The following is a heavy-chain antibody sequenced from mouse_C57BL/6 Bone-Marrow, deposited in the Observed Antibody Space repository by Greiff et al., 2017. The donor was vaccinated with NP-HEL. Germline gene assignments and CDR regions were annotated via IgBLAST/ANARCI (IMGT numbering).Heavy chain of an antibody. D-gene: IGHD2-4*01. CDR1: GYTFTSYG. J-gene: IGHJ2*01. CDR3: ARGIYYDYNY. CDR2: IYPRGGNT. V-gene: IGHV1-81*01. Sequence: QVQLQQSGAELARPGASVKLSCKASGYTFTSYGISWVKQRTGQGLEWIGEIYPRGGNTYYNEKFKGKATLTADKSSSTAYMELRSLTSEDSAVYFCARGIYYDYNYWGQGTTLTVSS.